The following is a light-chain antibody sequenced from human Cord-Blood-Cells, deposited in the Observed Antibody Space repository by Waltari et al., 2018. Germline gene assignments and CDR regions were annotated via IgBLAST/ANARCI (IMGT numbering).Light chain of an antibody. V-gene: IGKV3-11*01. CDR2: DAS. CDR1: QSVSSY. CDR3: QQRSNWPIT. J-gene: IGKJ5*01. Sequence: EIVLTQSPATLSLSPGERATLSCRASQSVSSYFAWYQQKPGQAPRLRIYDASNRATGIPARFSGSGSGTDFTLTISSLEPEDFAVYYCQQRSNWPITFGQGTRLEIK.